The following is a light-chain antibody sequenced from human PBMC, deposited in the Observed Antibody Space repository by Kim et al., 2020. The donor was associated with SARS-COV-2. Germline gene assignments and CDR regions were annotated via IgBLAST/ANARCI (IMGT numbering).Light chain of an antibody. CDR3: LLSYSGARPVV. CDR2: DTS. Sequence: QAVVTQEPSLTVSPGGTVTLTCGSSTGAVTSGHYPYWFQQKPGQAPRTLIYDTSNKHSWTPARFSGSLLGGKAALTLSGSQPEDEAEYYCLLSYSGARPVVLGGGAQLTVL. V-gene: IGLV7-46*01. CDR1: TGAVTSGHY. J-gene: IGLJ2*01.